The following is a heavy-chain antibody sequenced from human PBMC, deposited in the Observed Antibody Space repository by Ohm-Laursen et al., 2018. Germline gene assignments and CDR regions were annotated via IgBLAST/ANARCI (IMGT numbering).Heavy chain of an antibody. D-gene: IGHD2-8*02. CDR1: GYTFTSYG. CDR3: ARRESHLLGVFDY. CDR2: ISAYNGNT. V-gene: IGHV1-18*01. J-gene: IGHJ4*02. Sequence: GASVKVSCKGSGYTFTSYGISWLRQAPGQGLEWMGCISAYNGNTNYAQKLQGRVTMTKDTSTSTAYMELRSLRPDDTAVYYCARRESHLLGVFDYWGQGTLVTVSS.